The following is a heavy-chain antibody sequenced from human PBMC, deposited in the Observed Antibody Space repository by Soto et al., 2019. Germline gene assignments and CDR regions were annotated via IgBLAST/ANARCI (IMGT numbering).Heavy chain of an antibody. V-gene: IGHV1-69*01. CDR3: ARDSLTVYYSVDSWYFDL. CDR1: GGTFSSYA. J-gene: IGHJ2*01. D-gene: IGHD3-10*02. CDR2: IIAIFGTA. Sequence: QVQLVQSGAEVKKPGSSVKVSCKASGGTFSSYAISWVRQAPGQGLEWMGGIIAIFGTANYAQKFQGRVTITADESTSTAYMELSSLISEDTAVYYCARDSLTVYYSVDSWYFDLWGLGTLVTVSA.